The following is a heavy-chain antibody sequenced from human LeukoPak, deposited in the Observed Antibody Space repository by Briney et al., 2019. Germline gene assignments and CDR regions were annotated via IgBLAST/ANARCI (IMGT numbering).Heavy chain of an antibody. J-gene: IGHJ4*02. CDR1: GGSISSYY. CDR3: ARGRQRYYYDSSGYAPTFDY. Sequence: SETLSLTCTVSGGSISSYYWSWVRQPPRKGLEWIGYIYYSGSTNYNPSLKSRVTISVDTSKNQFSLKLSSVTAADTAVYYCARGRQRYYYDSSGYAPTFDYWGEGTLVTVSS. D-gene: IGHD3-22*01. V-gene: IGHV4-59*01. CDR2: IYYSGST.